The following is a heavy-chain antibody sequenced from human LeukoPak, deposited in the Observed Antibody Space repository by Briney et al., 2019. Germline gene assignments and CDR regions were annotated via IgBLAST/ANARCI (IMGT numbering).Heavy chain of an antibody. CDR2: IYYSGST. D-gene: IGHD3-22*01. J-gene: IGHJ6*02. V-gene: IGHV4-59*01. CDR1: GGSISSYY. CDR3: ARVYYDSSGYYYYYYGMDV. Sequence: SETLSLTCTVSGGSISSYYWSWIRQPPGKGLEWIGYIYYSGSTNYNPSLKSRVTISVDTSKNQFSLKLSSVTAADTAAYYCARVYYDSSGYYYYYYGMDVWGQGTTVTVSS.